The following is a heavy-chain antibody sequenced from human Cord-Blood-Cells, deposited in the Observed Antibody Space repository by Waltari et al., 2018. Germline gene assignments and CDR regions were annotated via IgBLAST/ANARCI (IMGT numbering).Heavy chain of an antibody. D-gene: IGHD1-1*01. CDR2: INHSGST. V-gene: IGHV4-34*01. Sequence: QVQLQQWGAGLLKPSETLSLTCAVYGGSFSGYYWSWIRQPPGKGLEWIGEINHSGSTNYNPSLKSRVTISVDTSKNQFSLKLSSVTAADTAVYYCARGGIIGKLPYFDYWGQGTLVTVSS. CDR3: ARGGIIGKLPYFDY. CDR1: GGSFSGYY. J-gene: IGHJ4*02.